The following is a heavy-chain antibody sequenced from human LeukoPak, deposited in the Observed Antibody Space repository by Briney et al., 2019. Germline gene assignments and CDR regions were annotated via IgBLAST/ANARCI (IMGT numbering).Heavy chain of an antibody. D-gene: IGHD6-19*01. CDR2: IKQDGSEK. J-gene: IGHJ4*02. V-gene: IGHV3-7*03. CDR3: ARMSGIAVAAIWISYFDY. Sequence: GGSLRLSCAASGFTFGAYYMTWVRRAPGKGLEWVANIKQDGSEKYYVDSVKGRFTISRDSANNSLYLQMNSLRAEDTAVYYCARMSGIAVAAIWISYFDYWGQGTLVTVSS. CDR1: GFTFGAYY.